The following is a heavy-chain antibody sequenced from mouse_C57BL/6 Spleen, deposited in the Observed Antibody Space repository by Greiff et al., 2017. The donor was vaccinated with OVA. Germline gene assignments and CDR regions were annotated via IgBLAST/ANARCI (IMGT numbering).Heavy chain of an antibody. CDR1: GFNIKDDY. Sequence: EVQLQESGAELVRPGASVQLSCTASGFNIKDDYMHWVKQRPEQGLEWIGWIDPENGDTEYASKFQGKATITADTSSNTAYLQLSSLTSEDTAVYYCTTLYGSDYWGQGTTLTVSS. V-gene: IGHV14-4*01. J-gene: IGHJ2*01. CDR3: TTLYGSDY. D-gene: IGHD2-1*01. CDR2: IDPENGDT.